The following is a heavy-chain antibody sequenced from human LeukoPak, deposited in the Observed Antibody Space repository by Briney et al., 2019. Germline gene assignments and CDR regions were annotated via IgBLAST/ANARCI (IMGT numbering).Heavy chain of an antibody. J-gene: IGHJ4*02. CDR3: ARDTSSYYYGSGSFDY. CDR1: GSIFSSYA. V-gene: IGHV3-30*04. CDR2: LSYDGSNT. Sequence: GGSLRLSCAASGSIFSSYAMHWVRQAPGKGLEWVAVLSYDGSNTYYRDSVRGRFTISRDNSKNTLYLQMDSLRAEDTAVYYCARDTSSYYYGSGSFDYWGQGTLVTVSS. D-gene: IGHD3-10*01.